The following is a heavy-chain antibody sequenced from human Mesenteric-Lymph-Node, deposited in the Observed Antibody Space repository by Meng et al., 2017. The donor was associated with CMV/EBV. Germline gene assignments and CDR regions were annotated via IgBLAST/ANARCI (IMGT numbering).Heavy chain of an antibody. D-gene: IGHD6-13*01. J-gene: IGHJ4*02. Sequence: SAKVFCKASGFTFTSSAVQWVRQARGQRLEWIGWIVVGSGNTNYAQKFQERVTITRDMSTSTAYMELSSLRSEDTAVYYCAAIPHSSSWPYYFDYWGQGTLVTVSS. V-gene: IGHV1-58*01. CDR2: IVVGSGNT. CDR1: GFTFTSSA. CDR3: AAIPHSSSWPYYFDY.